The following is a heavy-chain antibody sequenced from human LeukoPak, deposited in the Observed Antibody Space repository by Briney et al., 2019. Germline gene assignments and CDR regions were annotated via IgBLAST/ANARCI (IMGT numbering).Heavy chain of an antibody. J-gene: IGHJ4*02. CDR3: AKDSRPYYYGSGSYYRGAYFDY. D-gene: IGHD3-10*01. CDR2: IWYDGSNK. Sequence: GALRLSCAASGFTFSSYGMHWVRQAPGKGLEWVAVIWYDGSNKYYADSVKGRFTISRDNSKNTLYLQMNSLRAEDTAVYYCAKDSRPYYYGSGSYYRGAYFDYWGQGTLVTVSS. CDR1: GFTFSSYG. V-gene: IGHV3-33*06.